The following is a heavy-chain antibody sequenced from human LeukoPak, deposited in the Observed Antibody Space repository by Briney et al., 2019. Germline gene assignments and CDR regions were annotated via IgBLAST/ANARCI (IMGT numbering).Heavy chain of an antibody. V-gene: IGHV4-38-2*02. CDR3: ARFGPYYDFWSGYHHVDY. CDR2: IYHSGST. Sequence: SETLSLTCTVSGYSISSGYYWGWIRQPPGKGLEWIGSIYHSGSTYYNPSLKRRVAISVDTSKNQFSLRLSSVTAADTAVYYCARFGPYYDFWSGYHHVDYWGQGTLVTVSS. D-gene: IGHD3-3*01. J-gene: IGHJ4*02. CDR1: GYSISSGYY.